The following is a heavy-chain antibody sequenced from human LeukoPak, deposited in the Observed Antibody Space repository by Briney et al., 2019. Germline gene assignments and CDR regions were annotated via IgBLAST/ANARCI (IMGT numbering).Heavy chain of an antibody. CDR1: GGTFSSYA. V-gene: IGHV1-69*13. J-gene: IGHJ6*02. CDR2: IIPIFGTA. D-gene: IGHD2-2*01. CDR3: ARDGVVVPAAGGYYYYGMDV. Sequence: GASVKVSCKASGGTFSSYAISWVRQAPGQGLECMGGIIPIFGTANYAQKFQGRVTITADESTSTAYMELSSLRSEDTAVYYCARDGVVVPAAGGYYYYGMDVWGQGTTVTVSS.